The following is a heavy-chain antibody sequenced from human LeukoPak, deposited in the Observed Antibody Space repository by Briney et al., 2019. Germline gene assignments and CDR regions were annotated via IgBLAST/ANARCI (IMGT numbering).Heavy chain of an antibody. CDR2: ISYDGSNK. J-gene: IGHJ4*02. V-gene: IGHV3-30*18. CDR3: AKDLLRFGELLWRGGVDY. Sequence: GGTLRHSCAASGFTFSSYGMHWVRQTPGKGLEWVAVISYDGSNKYYADSVKGRLTISRDNSKNTLYLQMNSLRAEDTAVYYCAKDLLRFGELLWRGGVDYWGQGTLVTASS. D-gene: IGHD3-10*01. CDR1: GFTFSSYG.